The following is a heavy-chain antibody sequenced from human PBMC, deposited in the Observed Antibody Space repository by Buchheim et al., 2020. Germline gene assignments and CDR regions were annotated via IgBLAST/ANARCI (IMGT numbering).Heavy chain of an antibody. Sequence: QMQLVQSGPEVKKPGSSVKVSCKAFGGTFSNYAINWVRQAPGQGLEWMGGIIPMSKTPKYAQKFQGRVTITADESTSTAYMELSNLRSEDRAVFYCAVGAFLGFFGEVMKPFHYWGQGTL. CDR2: IIPMSKTP. D-gene: IGHD3-3*01. J-gene: IGHJ4*02. CDR3: AVGAFLGFFGEVMKPFHY. CDR1: GGTFSNYA. V-gene: IGHV1-69*01.